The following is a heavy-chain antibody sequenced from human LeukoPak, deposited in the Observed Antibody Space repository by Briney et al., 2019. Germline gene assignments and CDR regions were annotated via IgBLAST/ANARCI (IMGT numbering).Heavy chain of an antibody. CDR2: INHSGST. Sequence: PSETLSLTCAVYGGSFSGYYWSWIRQPPGKGLEWIGEINHSGSTNYNPSLKSRVTVSVDTSKNQFSLKLSSVTAADTAVYYCAREMGYCSGGSCSYYYYYYMDVWGKGTTVTVSS. CDR1: GGSFSGYY. V-gene: IGHV4-34*01. CDR3: AREMGYCSGGSCSYYYYYYMDV. J-gene: IGHJ6*03. D-gene: IGHD2-15*01.